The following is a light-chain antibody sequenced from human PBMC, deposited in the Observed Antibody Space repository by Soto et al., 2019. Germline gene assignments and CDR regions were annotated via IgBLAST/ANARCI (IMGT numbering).Light chain of an antibody. J-gene: IGLJ3*02. CDR1: SSNIGAGFD. CDR2: GNT. V-gene: IGLV1-40*01. CDR3: QSYDTSLSGSWV. Sequence: QSVLTQPPSVSGAPGQRVTISCTGSSSNIGAGFDVHWYQQLPGTAPKLLIYGNTNRPSGVPDRLSGSKSGTSASLAITGLQADDEADYYCQSYDTSLSGSWVFGGGTKLTVL.